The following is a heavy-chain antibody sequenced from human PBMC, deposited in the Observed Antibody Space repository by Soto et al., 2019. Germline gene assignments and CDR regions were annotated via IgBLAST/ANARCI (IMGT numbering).Heavy chain of an antibody. Sequence: EVQLVESGGGLVQPGGSLRLSCAASGFSFSTYSMNWVRQAPGKGLEWVSYISRRSYTIYYVDSVKGRFTISRDNAKNSLYLHMNSLRDEDTAVYYYARGVSSSDNGMDVWGQGATGTVSS. V-gene: IGHV3-48*02. J-gene: IGHJ6*02. CDR3: ARGVSSSDNGMDV. CDR2: ISRRSYTI. D-gene: IGHD6-6*01. CDR1: GFSFSTYS.